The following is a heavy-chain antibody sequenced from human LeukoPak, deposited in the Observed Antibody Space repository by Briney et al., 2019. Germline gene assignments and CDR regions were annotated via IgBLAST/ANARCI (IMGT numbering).Heavy chain of an antibody. CDR3: ARVGYCSGGSCYER. D-gene: IGHD2-15*01. J-gene: IGHJ4*02. V-gene: IGHV4-39*07. CDR1: GGSISSSSYY. Sequence: SETLSLTCTVSGGSISSSSYYWGWIRQPPGKGLEWIGTIYYSGSTYYNPSLKSRVTISVDTSKNQFSLKLSSVTAADTAVYYCARVGYCSGGSCYERWGQGTLVTVSS. CDR2: IYYSGST.